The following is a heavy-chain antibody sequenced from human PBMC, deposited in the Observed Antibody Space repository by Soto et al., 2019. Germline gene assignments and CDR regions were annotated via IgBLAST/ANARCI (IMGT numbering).Heavy chain of an antibody. D-gene: IGHD3-10*01. Sequence: QVQLVESGGGVVQPGRSLRLSCAASGFTFSSYGMHWVRQAPGKGLEWVAVIWYDGSNKYYADSVKGRFTISRDNSKNTRYRQMNSLRAEDTAVYYCARHYAPGEEWYFDLWGRGTLVTVSS. CDR1: GFTFSSYG. CDR3: ARHYAPGEEWYFDL. CDR2: IWYDGSNK. V-gene: IGHV3-33*01. J-gene: IGHJ2*01.